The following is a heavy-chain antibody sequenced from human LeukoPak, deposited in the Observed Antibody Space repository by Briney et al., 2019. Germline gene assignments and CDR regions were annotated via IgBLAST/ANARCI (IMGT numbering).Heavy chain of an antibody. CDR3: AKDQRPDSGYDFDY. Sequence: GGSLRLSCAASGFTFSSYSMSWVRQAPRKGLEWVSVIYPNGGTTYYADSVNGRFTISRDNSRNTLYLQMHSLRDEDTAVYYCAKDQRPDSGYDFDYWGQGTLVTVSS. CDR1: GFTFSSYS. D-gene: IGHD5-12*01. V-gene: IGHV3-23*01. CDR2: IYPNGGTT. J-gene: IGHJ4*02.